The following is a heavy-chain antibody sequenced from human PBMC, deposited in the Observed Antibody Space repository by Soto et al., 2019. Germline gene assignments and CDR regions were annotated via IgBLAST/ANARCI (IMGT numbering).Heavy chain of an antibody. J-gene: IGHJ6*02. CDR1: GFTFSRNT. CDR2: ITSSGSYV. V-gene: IGHV3-21*01. CDR3: VKDEGIEAMDV. Sequence: VGSLRLSCVTSGFTFSRNTMNWVRQAPGKGLEWVASITSSGSYVYYADSVKGRFSASRDNAKNSLSLQMDSLRPDDTAIYFCVKDEGIEAMDVWGQGTTVTVSS. D-gene: IGHD3-3*02.